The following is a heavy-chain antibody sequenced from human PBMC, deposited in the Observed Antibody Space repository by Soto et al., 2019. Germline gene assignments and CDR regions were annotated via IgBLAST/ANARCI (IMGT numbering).Heavy chain of an antibody. D-gene: IGHD3-3*01. CDR2: ISGSDGKT. CDR1: GFSFGSYA. CDR3: ARWSYLDY. V-gene: IGHV3-23*01. J-gene: IGHJ4*02. Sequence: PGRSLRLSCVASGFSFGSYALTWVRQAPGKGLEWVSTISGSDGKTFYADAVKGRFSISRDISQSTLYLQMNSLRADDTAIYYCARWSYLDYWGQGTRVTVSS.